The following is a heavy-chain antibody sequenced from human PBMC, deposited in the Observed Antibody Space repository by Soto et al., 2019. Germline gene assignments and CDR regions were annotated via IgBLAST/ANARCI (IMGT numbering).Heavy chain of an antibody. Sequence: EVQLWDSGGGLVQPGGSLRLSCAASGFTFSGYALTWVRQAPGKGLKWDSATSGGGDATFYADSVKGRFTISRDNSKNTLYLQMNTLRAEDTAVYYCAREVSGSTGRPDLWYFDLWGRGTLVTVSS. J-gene: IGHJ2*01. CDR2: TSGGGDAT. CDR3: AREVSGSTGRPDLWYFDL. V-gene: IGHV3-23*01. CDR1: GFTFSGYA. D-gene: IGHD3-10*01.